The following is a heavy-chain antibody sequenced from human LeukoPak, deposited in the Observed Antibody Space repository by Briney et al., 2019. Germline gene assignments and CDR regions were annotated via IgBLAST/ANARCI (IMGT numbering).Heavy chain of an antibody. CDR2: ISSDGSRV. D-gene: IGHD3-22*01. Sequence: GGSLTLSCAASGFTFSDYWMHWVRQAPGKGLVWVSRISSDGSRVTYADSVKGRFTISRDNAKNTLYLQMNSLRAEDTAVYYCARTNVYYYDSSDYYPHFDYWGQGTLVTVSS. CDR1: GFTFSDYW. CDR3: ARTNVYYYDSSDYYPHFDY. V-gene: IGHV3-74*01. J-gene: IGHJ4*02.